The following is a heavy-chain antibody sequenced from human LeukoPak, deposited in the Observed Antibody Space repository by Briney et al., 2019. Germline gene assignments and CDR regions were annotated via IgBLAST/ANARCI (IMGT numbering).Heavy chain of an antibody. D-gene: IGHD5-18*01. Sequence: SETLSLTCTVSSGSISTYYWSWIRQPPGKGLEWIGSIYYSGSTYYNPSLMSRVTISVDTSKNQFSLKLSSVTAADTAVYYCARDEGYSYDYWGQGTLVTVSS. CDR2: IYYSGST. J-gene: IGHJ4*02. CDR1: SGSISTYY. CDR3: ARDEGYSYDY. V-gene: IGHV4-59*12.